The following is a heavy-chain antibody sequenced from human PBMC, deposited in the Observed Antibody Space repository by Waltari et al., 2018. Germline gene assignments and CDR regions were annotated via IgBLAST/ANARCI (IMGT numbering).Heavy chain of an antibody. CDR2: ISDSGSTI. J-gene: IGHJ4*02. D-gene: IGHD3-22*01. V-gene: IGHV3-48*02. Sequence: EVQLVESGGGLVQPGGSLSLSCVASGFTFNTYHMNWVRQAPGRGPEWVSFISDSGSTIYYADSVKGRFTISRDNAKNSLSLQMNSLRDEDTALYYCARDHDSSGYPTFDYWGQGTLVTVSS. CDR3: ARDHDSSGYPTFDY. CDR1: GFTFNTYH.